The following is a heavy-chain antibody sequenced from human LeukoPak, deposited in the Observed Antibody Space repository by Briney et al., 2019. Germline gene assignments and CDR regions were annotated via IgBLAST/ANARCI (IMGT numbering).Heavy chain of an antibody. Sequence: GGSLRLSCAASGFTFSSYAMSWVRQAPGKGLEWVSAISGSGGSTYYADSVKGRFTISRDNYKNTLYLQMNSLRAEDTAVYYCAKDYSGSYYAFDYWGQGTLVTVSS. D-gene: IGHD1-26*01. V-gene: IGHV3-23*01. CDR3: AKDYSGSYYAFDY. CDR2: ISGSGGST. J-gene: IGHJ4*02. CDR1: GFTFSSYA.